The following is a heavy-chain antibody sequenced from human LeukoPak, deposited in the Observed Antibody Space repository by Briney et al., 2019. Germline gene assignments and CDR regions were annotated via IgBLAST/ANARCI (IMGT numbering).Heavy chain of an antibody. CDR3: AKDRYGREDY. CDR1: GFTFSSYG. CDR2: ISYDGSNK. D-gene: IGHD1-26*01. J-gene: IGHJ4*02. Sequence: GGSLRLSCAASGFTFSSYGMHWVRQAPGKGLEWVAVISYDGSNKYYADSVKGQFTISRDNSKNTLYLQMNSLRAEDTAVYYCAKDRYGREDYWGQGTLVTVSS. V-gene: IGHV3-30*18.